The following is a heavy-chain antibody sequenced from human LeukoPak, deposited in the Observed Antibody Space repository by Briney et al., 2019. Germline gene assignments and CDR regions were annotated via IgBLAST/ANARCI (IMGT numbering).Heavy chain of an antibody. V-gene: IGHV3-23*01. CDR1: GFTFSNYA. Sequence: GGSLRLSCAASGFTFSNYAVMWVRQAPGQGLEWVSAITSGGAPRYADSVKGRFTISRDNSKNTLYLQMNSLRAEGTAVYYCAKDEYCSSTSCYATYGFDIWGQGTMVTVSS. D-gene: IGHD2-2*01. CDR2: ITSGGAP. J-gene: IGHJ3*02. CDR3: AKDEYCSSTSCYATYGFDI.